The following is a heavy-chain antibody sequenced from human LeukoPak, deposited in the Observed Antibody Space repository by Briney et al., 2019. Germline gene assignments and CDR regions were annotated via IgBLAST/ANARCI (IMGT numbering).Heavy chain of an antibody. CDR2: IYYSGST. Sequence: SETLSLTCTVSGGSISSGGYYWSWIRQHPGKGLEWIGYIYYSGSTYYNPPLKSRVTISVDTSKNQFSLKLSSVTAADTAVYYCAVLEGRYSTDWFYFFDYWGQGALVTVSS. CDR1: GGSISSGGYY. J-gene: IGHJ4*02. D-gene: IGHD6-19*01. V-gene: IGHV4-31*03. CDR3: AVLEGRYSTDWFYFFDY.